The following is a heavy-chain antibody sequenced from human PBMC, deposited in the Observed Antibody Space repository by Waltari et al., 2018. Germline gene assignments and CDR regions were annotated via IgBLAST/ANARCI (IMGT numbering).Heavy chain of an antibody. CDR2: IKRNGTRK. Sequence: EVQLVESGGGLVQPGGSLRLSCAASGFSFSLYWMNWVRQAPGRELVWVANIKRNGTRKKEVNVVRGRFTNSGNNAKNSLYLQMNSLRDEDTAVYYCAKGEASWGQGTLVTVSS. V-gene: IGHV3-7*01. CDR3: AKGEAS. CDR1: GFSFSLYW. J-gene: IGHJ5*02.